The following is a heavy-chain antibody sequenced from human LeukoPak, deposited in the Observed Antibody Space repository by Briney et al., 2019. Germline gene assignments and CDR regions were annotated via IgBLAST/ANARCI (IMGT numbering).Heavy chain of an antibody. Sequence: SETLSLTCTVAGGSISSYYWSWIRQPPGKGLEGIGDIYYSGSTNYNPSLKSRVTISVDTSKNQFSLKLSSVTAADTAVYYCAREMRWELPYFDYWGQGTLVTVSS. V-gene: IGHV4-59*01. CDR2: IYYSGST. J-gene: IGHJ4*02. D-gene: IGHD1-26*01. CDR3: AREMRWELPYFDY. CDR1: GGSISSYY.